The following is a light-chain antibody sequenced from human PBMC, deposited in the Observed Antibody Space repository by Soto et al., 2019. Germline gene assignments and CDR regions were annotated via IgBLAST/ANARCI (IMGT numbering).Light chain of an antibody. J-gene: IGLJ1*01. CDR2: DVS. Sequence: TQPVSVSGSPGQWPPNCCTEKSSDVSGYNYVSWYQHHPGKAPKLMIYDVSNRPSGVSNRFSGSKSGNTASLTISGLQPEDEADYYCSSYTTTNTRQIVFGTGTKVTVL. CDR1: SSDVSGYNY. V-gene: IGLV2-14*03. CDR3: SSYTTTNTRQIV.